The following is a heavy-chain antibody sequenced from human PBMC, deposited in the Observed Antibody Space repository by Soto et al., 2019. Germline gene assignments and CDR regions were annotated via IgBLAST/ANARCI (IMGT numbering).Heavy chain of an antibody. Sequence: SVKVSCKASGYTLTSYGISWVRQAPGQGLEWMGWISAYNGNTNYAQKLQGRVTMTTDTSTSTAYMELRSLRSDDTAVYYCARDRYCTNGVCSFYYYGMDVWGQGTTVTVSS. D-gene: IGHD2-8*01. CDR1: GYTLTSYG. V-gene: IGHV1-18*01. J-gene: IGHJ6*02. CDR2: ISAYNGNT. CDR3: ARDRYCTNGVCSFYYYGMDV.